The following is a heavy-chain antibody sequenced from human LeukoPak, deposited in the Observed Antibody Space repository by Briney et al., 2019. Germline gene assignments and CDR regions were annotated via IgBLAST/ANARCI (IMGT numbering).Heavy chain of an antibody. D-gene: IGHD3-22*01. CDR2: ISSSGSTI. J-gene: IGHJ4*02. CDR3: ARVPPPYYYDSSGYYREGYYFDY. CDR1: GFTFSSYA. V-gene: IGHV3-48*04. Sequence: GGSLRLSCAASGFTFSSYAMSWVRQAPGKGLEWVSYISSSGSTIYYADSVKGRFTISRDNAKNSLYLQMNSLRAEDTAVYYCARVPPPYYYDSSGYYREGYYFDYWGQGTLVTVSS.